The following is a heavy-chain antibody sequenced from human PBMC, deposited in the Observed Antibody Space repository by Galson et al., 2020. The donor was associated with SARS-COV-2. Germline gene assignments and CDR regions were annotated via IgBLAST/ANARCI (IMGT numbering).Heavy chain of an antibody. D-gene: IGHD2-2*01. J-gene: IGHJ4*02. CDR1: GFTFSSYN. V-gene: IGHV3-21*01. Sequence: TGGSLRLSCAASGFTFSSYNMNWVRQAPGKGLKWVLYISSGSSYIYYADSVKGRFTISRDNAKNSLYLQMTSLRAEDTAIYYCARDPKYCDGTNCGGHWGQGTLVTVSS. CDR2: ISSGSSYI. CDR3: ARDPKYCDGTNCGGH.